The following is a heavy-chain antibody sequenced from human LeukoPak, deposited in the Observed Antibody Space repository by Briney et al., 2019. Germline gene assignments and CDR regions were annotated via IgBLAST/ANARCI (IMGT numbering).Heavy chain of an antibody. V-gene: IGHV4-34*01. Sequence: SETLSLTCAVYGGSFGGYYWSWIRQPPGKGLEWIGEINHSGSTNYNPSLKSRVTISVDTSKNQFSLKLSSVTAADTAVYYCARGGLYRVGSIGGRSHYYYYMDVWGKGTTVTVSS. D-gene: IGHD2-15*01. CDR1: GGSFGGYY. CDR2: INHSGST. J-gene: IGHJ6*03. CDR3: ARGGLYRVGSIGGRSHYYYYMDV.